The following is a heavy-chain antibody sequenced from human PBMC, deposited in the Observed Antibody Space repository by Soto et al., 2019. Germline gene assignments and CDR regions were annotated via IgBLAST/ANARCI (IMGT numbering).Heavy chain of an antibody. V-gene: IGHV1-69*13. CDR2: IIPIFGTA. Sequence: FPVKGDRKTFGGGNSRDVSSRGRQAPGQGLEWMGGIIPIFGTANYAQKFQGRVTITADESTSTAYMELSSLRSEDTAVYYGALIGYSSGLDYWGHGTLVTVSS. CDR1: GGGNSRDV. D-gene: IGHD6-19*01. CDR3: ALIGYSSGLDY. J-gene: IGHJ4*01.